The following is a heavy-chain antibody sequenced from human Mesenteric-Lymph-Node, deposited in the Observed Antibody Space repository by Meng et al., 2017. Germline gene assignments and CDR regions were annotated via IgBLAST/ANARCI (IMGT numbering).Heavy chain of an antibody. D-gene: IGHD5-24*01. Sequence: GESLKISCAASGFIFGDYWMSWVRQAPGKGLEWVANINQDGREKYHVDSVKGRFTISRDNAKNTLYLQMNSLRAEDTAVYYCARDWGDGYNLPFDYWGQGTLVTVSS. V-gene: IGHV3-7*01. CDR1: GFIFGDYW. J-gene: IGHJ4*02. CDR2: INQDGREK. CDR3: ARDWGDGYNLPFDY.